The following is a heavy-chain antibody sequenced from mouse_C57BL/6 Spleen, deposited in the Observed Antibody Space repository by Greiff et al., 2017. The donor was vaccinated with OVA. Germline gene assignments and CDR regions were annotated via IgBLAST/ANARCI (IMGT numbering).Heavy chain of an antibody. J-gene: IGHJ3*01. V-gene: IGHV14-4*01. Sequence: VQLKESGAELVRPGASVKLSCTASGFNIKDDYMHWVKQRPEQGLEWIGWIDPENGDTEYASKFQGKATITADTSSNTAYLQLSSLTSEDTAVYYCTTWSNFRFGYWGQGTLVTVSA. CDR3: TTWSNFRFGY. CDR1: GFNIKDDY. CDR2: IDPENGDT. D-gene: IGHD2-5*01.